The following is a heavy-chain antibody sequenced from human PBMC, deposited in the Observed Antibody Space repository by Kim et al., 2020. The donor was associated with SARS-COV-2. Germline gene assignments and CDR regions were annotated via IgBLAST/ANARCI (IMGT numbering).Heavy chain of an antibody. CDR1: GFTFSSYS. J-gene: IGHJ4*02. D-gene: IGHD2-2*01. V-gene: IGHV3-21*01. CDR2: ISSSSSYI. Sequence: GGSLRLSCAASGFTFSSYSMNWVRQAPGKGLELVSSISSSSSYIYYADSVKGRFTISRDNAKNSLYLQMNSLRAEDTAVYYCARDVGGYCSSTSCPVSSVSDYWGQGTLVTVSS. CDR3: ARDVGGYCSSTSCPVSSVSDY.